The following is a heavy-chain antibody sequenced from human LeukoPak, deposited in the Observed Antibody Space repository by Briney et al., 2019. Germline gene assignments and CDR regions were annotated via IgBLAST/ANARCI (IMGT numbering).Heavy chain of an antibody. V-gene: IGHV3-66*02. CDR2: IYSGGST. CDR1: GFTVSSNY. CDR3: ARDLLDYYDSSGYPRGAFDI. Sequence: GGSLRLSCAASGFTVSSNYMSWVRKAPGKGLEWVSVIYSGGSTYYADSVKGRFTISRDNSKNTLYLQMNSLRAEDTAVYYCARDLLDYYDSSGYPRGAFDIWGQGTMVTVSS. J-gene: IGHJ3*02. D-gene: IGHD3-22*01.